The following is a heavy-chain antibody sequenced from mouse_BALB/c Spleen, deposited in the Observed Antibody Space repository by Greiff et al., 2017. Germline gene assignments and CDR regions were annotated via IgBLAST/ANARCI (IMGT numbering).Heavy chain of an antibody. D-gene: IGHD2-1*01. J-gene: IGHJ2*01. V-gene: IGHV5-4*02. CDR3: AREIYGNPDY. CDR1: GFTFSDYY. Sequence: EVQLVESGGGLVKPGGSLKLSCAASGFTFSDYYMYWVRQTPEKRLEWVATISDGGSYTYYPDSVKGRFTISRDNAKNNLYLQMSSLKSEDTAMYYCAREIYGNPDYWGQGTTLTVSS. CDR2: ISDGGSYT.